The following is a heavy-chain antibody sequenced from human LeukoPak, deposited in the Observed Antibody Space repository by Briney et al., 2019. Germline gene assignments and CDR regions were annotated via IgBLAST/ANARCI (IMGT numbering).Heavy chain of an antibody. CDR3: ARDRLRMYGMDV. J-gene: IGHJ6*02. V-gene: IGHV3-53*01. Sequence: PGGSLRLSCAASGFTVSSNYMSWVRQAPGKGLEWVSVIYSGGATYYADSVKGRFTISRDNSKNTLYLQMNSLRAEDTAVYHCARDRLRMYGMDVWGQGTTVTVSS. CDR1: GFTVSSNY. CDR2: IYSGGAT. D-gene: IGHD2-8*01.